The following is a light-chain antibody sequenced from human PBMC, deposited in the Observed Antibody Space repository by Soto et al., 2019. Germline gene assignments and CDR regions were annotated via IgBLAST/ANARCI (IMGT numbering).Light chain of an antibody. CDR2: KAS. CDR3: QQYMSYSRT. V-gene: IGKV1-5*03. CDR1: QTISSW. J-gene: IGKJ1*01. Sequence: DIQMTQSPSTLSGSVGDRVTITCRASQTISSWLAWYQQKPGKAPKVLIYKASSLKSGVPSRFSGSESGTEFTLTISSLQPDDFATYYCQQYMSYSRTFGQGTKVDIK.